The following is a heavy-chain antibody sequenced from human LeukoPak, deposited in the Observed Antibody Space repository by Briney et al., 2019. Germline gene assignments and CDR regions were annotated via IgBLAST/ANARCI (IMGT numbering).Heavy chain of an antibody. CDR3: ASAQVLRSRLNAFDI. J-gene: IGHJ3*02. Sequence: PSETLSLTCTVSGGSISSYYWSWIRQPPGKGLEWIGYIYYSGSTNYNPSLKSRVTISVDTSKNQFSLKLSSVTAADTAVYYCASAQVLRSRLNAFDIWGQGTMVTVSS. V-gene: IGHV4-59*01. CDR2: IYYSGST. D-gene: IGHD3-16*01. CDR1: GGSISSYY.